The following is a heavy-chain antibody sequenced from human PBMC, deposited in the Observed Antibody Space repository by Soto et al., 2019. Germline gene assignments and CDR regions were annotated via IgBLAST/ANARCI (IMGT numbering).Heavy chain of an antibody. Sequence: SETLSLTCTVSGCSISSSSYYWGWIRQPPGKGLEWIGSIYYSGSTYYNPSLKSRVTISVDTSKNQFSLKLSSVTAADTAVYYCASQRQVGSGSYYNPYYYYYMDVWGKGTTVTVSS. V-gene: IGHV4-39*01. CDR3: ASQRQVGSGSYYNPYYYYYMDV. CDR2: IYYSGST. CDR1: GCSISSSSYY. J-gene: IGHJ6*03. D-gene: IGHD3-10*01.